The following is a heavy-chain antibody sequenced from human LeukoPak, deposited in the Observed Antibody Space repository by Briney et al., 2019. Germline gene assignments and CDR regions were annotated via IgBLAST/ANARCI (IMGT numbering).Heavy chain of an antibody. CDR1: GFIVSSVY. J-gene: IGHJ4*02. CDR2: IYSTGDT. Sequence: PGGSLRLSCAASGFIVSSVYMSWVRQSPGKGLECVSIIYSTGDTYYADSVKGRFTISRDVSKNTVYLQMNSLRAEDTAVYYCARGGRSSELVWGQGTRVTVSS. CDR3: ARGGRSSELV. D-gene: IGHD6-6*01. V-gene: IGHV3-53*01.